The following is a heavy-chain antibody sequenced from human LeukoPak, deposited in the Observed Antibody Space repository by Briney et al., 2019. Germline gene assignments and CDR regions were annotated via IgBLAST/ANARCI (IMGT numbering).Heavy chain of an antibody. CDR3: VRRSIGGYYSSPFDL. CDR1: GYRFNDYW. V-gene: IGHV5-51*01. Sequence: PGESLKISCKGSGYRFNDYWVGWVRQTAGKGLEWMGVIYPGDSDTRYSPSSQGLVTISIDKSISTAYLQWSSLKASDAAVYYCVRRSIGGYYSSPFDLWGQGTRVTVTS. J-gene: IGHJ3*01. D-gene: IGHD3-22*01. CDR2: IYPGDSDT.